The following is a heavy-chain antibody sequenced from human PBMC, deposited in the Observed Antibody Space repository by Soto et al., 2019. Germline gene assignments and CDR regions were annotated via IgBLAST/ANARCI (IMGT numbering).Heavy chain of an antibody. CDR3: ARGTPTMTAAYYFDY. J-gene: IGHJ4*02. D-gene: IGHD4-17*01. Sequence: QVQLQESGPGLVKPSQSLSLICTVSGGSIRSGGYYWSWIRQHPGKGLEWIGYIYYSGSTYYNPSLKSRLTISVATSKTQFSLKLTSVTAADTAVYYCARGTPTMTAAYYFDYWGQGTLVTVSS. CDR2: IYYSGST. CDR1: GGSIRSGGYY. V-gene: IGHV4-31*03.